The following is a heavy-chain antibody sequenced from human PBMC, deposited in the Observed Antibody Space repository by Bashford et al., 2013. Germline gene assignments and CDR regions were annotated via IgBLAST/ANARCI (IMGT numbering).Heavy chain of an antibody. D-gene: IGHD6-13*01. J-gene: IGHJ5*02. CDR2: ISASGTNT. Sequence: GGSLRLSCAGSGFTFSSYAIHWLRQAAGKGLECVSTISASGTNTYYSDSVKGRFTISRDNSQNTLYLQMNSLRVEDTAIYYCARGNGQQLVLQAPPNWFDPWGQGTLVTVSS. CDR3: ARGNGQQLVLQAPPNWFDP. CDR1: GFTFSSYA. V-gene: IGHV3-23*01.